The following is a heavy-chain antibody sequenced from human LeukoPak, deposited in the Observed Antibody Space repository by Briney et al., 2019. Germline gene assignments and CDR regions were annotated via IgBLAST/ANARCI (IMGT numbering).Heavy chain of an antibody. CDR1: GGSISSYY. V-gene: IGHV4-59*01. J-gene: IGHJ4*02. CDR2: IYYSGST. D-gene: IGHD1-26*01. Sequence: SETLSLTCTVSGGSISSYYWSWIRQPPGKGLEWIGYIYYSGSTNYNPSLKSRVTISVDTSKNQFSLKLSSVTAADTAVYYCARDNQWELLSAVDYWGQGTLVTVSS. CDR3: ARDNQWELLSAVDY.